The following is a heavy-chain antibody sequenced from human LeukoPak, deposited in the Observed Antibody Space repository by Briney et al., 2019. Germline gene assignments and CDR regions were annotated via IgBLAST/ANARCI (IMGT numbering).Heavy chain of an antibody. CDR2: IYHTENT. V-gene: IGHV4-30-2*01. J-gene: IGHJ4*01. CDR1: GASISSAFS. Sequence: SQTLSLTCAVSGASISSAFSCNWFRRPPGKGLEWIGHIYHTENTNPSLKSRVTISVDRSRNQFSLNLSSVTAADTAVYYCARGREGSYGGAHLFDYWGHGILVTVSS. CDR3: ARGREGSYGGAHLFDY. D-gene: IGHD4-23*01.